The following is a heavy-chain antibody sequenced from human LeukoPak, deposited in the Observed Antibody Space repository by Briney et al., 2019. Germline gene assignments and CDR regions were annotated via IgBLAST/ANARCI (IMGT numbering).Heavy chain of an antibody. CDR1: GFTFSSYG. CDR2: IWYDGSNK. Sequence: QPGRSLRLSCAASGFTFSSYGMHWVRQAPGKGLEWVAVIWYDGSNKYYADSVKGRFTISRDNSKNTLYLQMNSLRAEDTAVYYCAREPSPAAAGTWGQGTLVTVSS. CDR3: AREPSPAAAGT. D-gene: IGHD6-13*01. J-gene: IGHJ5*02. V-gene: IGHV3-33*01.